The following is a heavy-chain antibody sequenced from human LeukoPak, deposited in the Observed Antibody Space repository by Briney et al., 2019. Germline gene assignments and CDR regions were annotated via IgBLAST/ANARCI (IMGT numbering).Heavy chain of an antibody. CDR1: GFTFSNYA. J-gene: IGHJ4*02. Sequence: GGSLRLSCAASGFTFSNYAMSWVRQAPGKGLEGVSSISGSGGSTYYADSVKGRFTISRDNAKNTLLLQMNSLRAEDTAAYYCAKGTYDSRGHFDYWGQGTLVSVSS. CDR3: AKGTYDSRGHFDY. D-gene: IGHD3-22*01. CDR2: ISGSGGST. V-gene: IGHV3-23*01.